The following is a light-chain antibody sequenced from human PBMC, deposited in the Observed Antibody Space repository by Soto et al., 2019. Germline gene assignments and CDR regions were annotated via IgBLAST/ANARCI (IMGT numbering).Light chain of an antibody. V-gene: IGKV3-15*01. Sequence: EIVITQSPATLSVSPGEGATLSCRASQSVTSDLAWYQQKPGQAPRLLIYDAYTRATGVPARFSGSGSGTAFTLTISSLQSEDFAVYYCQQYYNWPPGTFGQGTKVEVK. CDR2: DAY. CDR1: QSVTSD. CDR3: QQYYNWPPGT. J-gene: IGKJ1*01.